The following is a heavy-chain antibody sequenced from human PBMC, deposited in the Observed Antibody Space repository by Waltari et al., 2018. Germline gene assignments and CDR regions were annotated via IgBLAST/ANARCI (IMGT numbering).Heavy chain of an antibody. V-gene: IGHV1-8*03. CDR2: MNPNSANS. CDR3: ARSSSGYYRRVPFDY. CDR1: GYSFSNYD. D-gene: IGHD3-22*01. J-gene: IGHJ4*02. Sequence: QVQLVQSGAEVKKPGASVKVSCKASGYSFSNYDLDWVRQANGQGLEWMGWMNPNSANSGYAQQFQGRVSITRNTSINTAYLELSGLRSEDTAVYFCARSSSGYYRRVPFDYWGQGSLVIVSS.